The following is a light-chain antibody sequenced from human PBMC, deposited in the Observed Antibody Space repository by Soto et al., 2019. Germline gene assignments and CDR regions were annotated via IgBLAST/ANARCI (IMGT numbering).Light chain of an antibody. CDR1: QGIGSW. J-gene: IGKJ3*01. CDR3: QQLNIYPLT. Sequence: DIQMTQSPSSVSASVGDTVTITCRASQGIGSWLGWYQQHPGKAPKLLIDSASTLQSGVPSRFSGSGSGTEFTLTINSLQPEDFATYYCQQLNIYPLTFGPGTKVDIK. CDR2: SAS. V-gene: IGKV1-12*01.